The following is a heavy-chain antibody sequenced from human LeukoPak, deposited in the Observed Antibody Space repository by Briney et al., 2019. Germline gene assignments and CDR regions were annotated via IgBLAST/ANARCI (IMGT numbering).Heavy chain of an antibody. Sequence: PGGSLRLSCAAPGFTFSSYDMHRVRQATGKGLEWVSAIGTAGDTYYPGSVKGRFTISRENAKNSLYLQMNSLRAGDTAVYYCARRSSGWNGEYYFDYWGQGTLVTVSS. D-gene: IGHD6-19*01. V-gene: IGHV3-13*01. CDR1: GFTFSSYD. CDR2: IGTAGDT. J-gene: IGHJ4*02. CDR3: ARRSSGWNGEYYFDY.